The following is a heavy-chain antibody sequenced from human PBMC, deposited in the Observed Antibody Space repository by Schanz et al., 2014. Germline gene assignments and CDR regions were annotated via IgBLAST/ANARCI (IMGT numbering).Heavy chain of an antibody. CDR3: ARTSGGQYSSTWYVDY. J-gene: IGHJ4*02. CDR1: RFTFSDYW. V-gene: IGHV3-7*03. CDR2: MNQDGSVK. Sequence: EVQLVESGGGLVQPGGSLRLSCAASRFTFSDYWMSWVRQAPGKGLEWVANMNQDGSVKNYVDSVKGRFTISRDNSKNTLYLQMNSLRSDDTAVYYCARTSGGQYSSTWYVDYWGQGTLVTVSS. D-gene: IGHD6-13*01.